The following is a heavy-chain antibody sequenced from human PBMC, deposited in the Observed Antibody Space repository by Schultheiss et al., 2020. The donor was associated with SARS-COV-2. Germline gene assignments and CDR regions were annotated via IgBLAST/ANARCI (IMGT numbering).Heavy chain of an antibody. CDR2: IYSGGST. J-gene: IGHJ4*02. CDR3: ARAPVIAAAATSNY. D-gene: IGHD6-13*01. Sequence: GGSLRLSCAASGFTVSSNYMSWVRQAPGKGLEWVSVIYSGGSTYYADSVKGRFTISRDNAKNSLYLQMNSLRAEDTAVYYCARAPVIAAAATSNYWGQGTLVTVSS. V-gene: IGHV3-66*01. CDR1: GFTVSSNY.